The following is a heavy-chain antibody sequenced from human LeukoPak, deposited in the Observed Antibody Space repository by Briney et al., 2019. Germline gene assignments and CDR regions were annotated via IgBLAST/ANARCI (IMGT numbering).Heavy chain of an antibody. V-gene: IGHV3-48*03. Sequence: GGSLRLSCAASEFAFSVYEMYWVRQAPGKGLEWVSYISSTGGSRYYADSVKGRFTISRDNAKNSLYLQMNSLRAEDTAVYYCARDPRGYSSGFSWGQGTLDTVSS. CDR3: ARDPRGYSSGFS. J-gene: IGHJ4*02. CDR1: EFAFSVYE. CDR2: ISSTGGSR. D-gene: IGHD6-19*01.